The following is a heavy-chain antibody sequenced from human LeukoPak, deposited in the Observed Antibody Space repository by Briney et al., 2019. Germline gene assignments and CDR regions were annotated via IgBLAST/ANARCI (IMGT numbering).Heavy chain of an antibody. V-gene: IGHV3-30*18. D-gene: IGHD6-13*01. CDR2: ISYDGSNK. J-gene: IGHJ3*02. Sequence: GGSLRLSCAAPGFTFSSYGMHWVRQAPGKGLEWVAVISYDGSNKYYADSVKGRFTISRDNSKNTLYLQMNSLRAEDTAVYYCAKDLGIAAAGSAFDIWGQGTMVTVSS. CDR3: AKDLGIAAAGSAFDI. CDR1: GFTFSSYG.